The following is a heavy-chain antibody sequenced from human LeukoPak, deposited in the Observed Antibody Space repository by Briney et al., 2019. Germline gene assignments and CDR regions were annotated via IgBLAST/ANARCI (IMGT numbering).Heavy chain of an antibody. CDR3: ARDLESSSWWNWFDQ. Sequence: GGSLRLSCAASGFTFSTYWMSWVRQAPGKGLEWVANIKQDGSEKKYVDSVKGRFTISRDNAKNSLYLQMNSLRAEDTAIYYCARDLESSSWWNWFDQWGQGTLVTVSS. CDR1: GFTFSTYW. CDR2: IKQDGSEK. V-gene: IGHV3-7*01. J-gene: IGHJ5*02. D-gene: IGHD6-13*01.